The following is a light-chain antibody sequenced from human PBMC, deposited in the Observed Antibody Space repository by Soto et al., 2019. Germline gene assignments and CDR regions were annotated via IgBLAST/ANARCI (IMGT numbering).Light chain of an antibody. CDR3: QQYCSSPPYT. V-gene: IGKV3-20*01. CDR1: QSVSSSY. CDR2: GAS. J-gene: IGKJ2*01. Sequence: EIVLTQSPGTLSLSPGERATLSCRASQSVSSSYLAWYQQKPGQAPRLLIEGASSRATGIPDRFSGSGSVTDFTLSISRLEPEDFAVYDCQQYCSSPPYTFGHGTKLEIK.